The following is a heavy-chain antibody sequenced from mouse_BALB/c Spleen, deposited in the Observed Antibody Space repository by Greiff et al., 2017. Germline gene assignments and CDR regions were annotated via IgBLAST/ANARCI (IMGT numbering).Heavy chain of an antibody. CDR3: ARGAYYGSSYYAMDY. Sequence: VKLMESGPGLVAPSQSLSITCTVSGFSLTSYGVHWVRQPPGKGLEWLGVIWAGGSTNYNSALMSRLSISKDNSKSQVFLKMNSLQTDDTAMYYCARGAYYGSSYYAMDYWGQGTSVTVSS. CDR2: IWAGGST. CDR1: GFSLTSYG. V-gene: IGHV2-9*02. J-gene: IGHJ4*01. D-gene: IGHD1-1*01.